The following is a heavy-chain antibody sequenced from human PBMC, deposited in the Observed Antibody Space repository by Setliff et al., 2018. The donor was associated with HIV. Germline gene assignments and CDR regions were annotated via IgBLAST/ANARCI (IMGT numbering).Heavy chain of an antibody. CDR1: GGYVSSKSYY. J-gene: IGHJ3*02. CDR3: AREKGRYFDWSHTRDAFDI. CDR2: IHYSGNT. V-gene: IGHV4-31*03. D-gene: IGHD3-9*01. Sequence: SETLSLTCTVSGGYVSSKSYYWAWIRQPPGKGLEWIGYIHYSGNTYYNPSLKSRLTISVDTSKNQFSLNLRSVTAADTAVYYCAREKGRYFDWSHTRDAFDIWGQGTMVTVSS.